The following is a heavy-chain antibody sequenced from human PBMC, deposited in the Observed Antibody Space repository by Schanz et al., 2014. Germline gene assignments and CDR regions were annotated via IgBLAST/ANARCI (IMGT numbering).Heavy chain of an antibody. D-gene: IGHD6-13*01. Sequence: EVQLVESGGGLVQPGRSLRLSCVVSGFRFDDYAMHWVRQAPGKGLEWVSGMSWNAGSLGYGDSVKGRFTISRDNAKNSLYLQMNSLRAEDTAVYYCAKEKEEVAADGSFFDYWGQGTLVTVSS. V-gene: IGHV3-9*01. J-gene: IGHJ4*02. CDR2: MSWNAGSL. CDR1: GFRFDDYA. CDR3: AKEKEEVAADGSFFDY.